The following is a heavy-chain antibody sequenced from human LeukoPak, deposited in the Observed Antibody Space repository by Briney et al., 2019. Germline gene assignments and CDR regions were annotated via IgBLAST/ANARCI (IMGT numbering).Heavy chain of an antibody. CDR1: GGSINTYY. V-gene: IGHV4-59*01. CDR3: ARLGLGDEACWFDP. CDR2: FYYSGRT. J-gene: IGHJ5*02. D-gene: IGHD3-10*01. Sequence: SSETLSLTCTVSGGSINTYYWSWIRQPPGKGLEWIGFFYYSGRTSYNPSLKSRVTISVDTSKSQFSLRLSSVTAADTAMYYCARLGLGDEACWFDPCGQGTLVTVSS.